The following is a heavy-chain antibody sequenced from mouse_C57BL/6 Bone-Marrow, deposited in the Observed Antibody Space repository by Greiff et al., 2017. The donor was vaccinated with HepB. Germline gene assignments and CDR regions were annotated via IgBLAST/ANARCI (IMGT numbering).Heavy chain of an antibody. CDR3: ARYGTTVGSWYFDV. D-gene: IGHD1-1*01. CDR1: GYSITSDY. J-gene: IGHJ1*03. CDR2: ISYSGST. Sequence: EVKLMESGPGLAKPSQTLSLTCSVTGYSITSDYWNWIRKFPGNKLEYMGYISYSGSTYYNPSLKSRISITRDTSKNQYYLQLNSVTTGDTATYYGARYGTTVGSWYFDVWGTGTTVTVSS. V-gene: IGHV3-8*01.